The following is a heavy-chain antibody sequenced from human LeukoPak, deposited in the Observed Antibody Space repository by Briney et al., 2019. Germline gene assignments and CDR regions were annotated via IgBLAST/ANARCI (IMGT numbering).Heavy chain of an antibody. Sequence: PSETLSLTCAVYGGSFSGYYWSWIRQPPGKGLEWIGEINHSGSTYYNPSLKSRVTISVDTSKNQFSLKLSSVTAADTAVYYCALVRYFDWLSRTTFDPWGQGTLVTVSS. CDR3: ALVRYFDWLSRTTFDP. J-gene: IGHJ5*02. CDR1: GGSFSGYY. CDR2: INHSGST. D-gene: IGHD3-9*01. V-gene: IGHV4-34*01.